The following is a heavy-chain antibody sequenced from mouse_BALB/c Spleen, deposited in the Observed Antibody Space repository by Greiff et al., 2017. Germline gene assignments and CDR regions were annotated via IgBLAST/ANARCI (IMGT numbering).Heavy chain of an antibody. Sequence: VQLKESGGGLVKLGGSLKLSCAASGFTFSSYYMSWVRQTPEKRLELVAAINSNGGSTYYPDTVKGRFTISRDNAKNTLYLQMSSLKSEDTALYYCARQDYGSSHYFDYWGQGTTLTVSS. CDR1: GFTFSSYY. J-gene: IGHJ2*01. CDR3: ARQDYGSSHYFDY. D-gene: IGHD1-1*01. V-gene: IGHV5-6-2*01. CDR2: INSNGGST.